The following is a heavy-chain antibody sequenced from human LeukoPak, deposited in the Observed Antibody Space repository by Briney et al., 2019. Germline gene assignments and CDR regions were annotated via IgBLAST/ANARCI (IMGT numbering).Heavy chain of an antibody. J-gene: IGHJ4*02. V-gene: IGHV1-24*01. D-gene: IGHD3-3*01. CDR3: ATRNHYDFWSGLNY. CDR1: GYTLTELS. Sequence: ASVKVSCKVSGYTLTELSMHWVRQAPGKGLEWMGGFDPEDGETIYAQKFQGRVTMTEDTSTDTAYMELSSLRSEDTAVYYCATRNHYDFWSGLNYWGQGTLVTVSS. CDR2: FDPEDGET.